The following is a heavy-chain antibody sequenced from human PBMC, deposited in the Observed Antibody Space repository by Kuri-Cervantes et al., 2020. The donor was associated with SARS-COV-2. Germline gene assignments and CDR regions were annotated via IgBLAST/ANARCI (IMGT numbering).Heavy chain of an antibody. CDR1: GGSFSGYY. CDR2: INHSGST. D-gene: IGHD4-17*01. J-gene: IGHJ6*02. V-gene: IGHV4-34*01. CDR3: AREHTMTTQGDYYYGMDV. Sequence: ESLKISCAVYGGSFSGYYWSWIRQPPGKGLEWIGEINHSGSTNYNPSLKSRVTISVDTSKNQFSLKLSSVTAADTAVYYCAREHTMTTQGDYYYGMDVWGQGTTGTVSS.